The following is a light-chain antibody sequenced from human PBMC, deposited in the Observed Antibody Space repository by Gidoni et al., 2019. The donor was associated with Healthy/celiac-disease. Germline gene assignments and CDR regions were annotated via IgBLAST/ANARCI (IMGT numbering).Light chain of an antibody. CDR2: ETS. Sequence: QAVVTQEPSLTVSPGGTVTLTCGSSSGAVTSGHYPYWFQQKPGQAPSTLIYETSNKHSWTPARFSGSLLGGKAALTLSGAQPEDEAEYYCLLSYSGARPWVFGGGTKLTVL. J-gene: IGLJ3*02. CDR1: SGAVTSGHY. V-gene: IGLV7-46*01. CDR3: LLSYSGARPWV.